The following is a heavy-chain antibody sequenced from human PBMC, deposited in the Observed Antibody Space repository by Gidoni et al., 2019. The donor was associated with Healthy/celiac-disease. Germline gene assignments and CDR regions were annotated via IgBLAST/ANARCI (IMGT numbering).Heavy chain of an antibody. CDR1: GGSISSGDYY. V-gene: IGHV4-30-4*01. Sequence: QVQLQESGPGLVKPSQTLSLTCTVSGGSISSGDYYWSWIRQPPGKGLEWIGYIYYSGSTYYNPSLKSRVTISVDTSKNQFSLKLSSVTAADTAVYYCARVGCSGGSCYPFDYWGQGTLVTVSS. CDR2: IYYSGST. D-gene: IGHD2-15*01. CDR3: ARVGCSGGSCYPFDY. J-gene: IGHJ4*02.